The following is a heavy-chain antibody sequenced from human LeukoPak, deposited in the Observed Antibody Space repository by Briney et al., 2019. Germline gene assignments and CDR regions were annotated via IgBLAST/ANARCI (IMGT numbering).Heavy chain of an antibody. CDR2: INHRGST. Sequence: PSETLSLTCTVSGGSISSSNYDWGWIRKPPGKGLEWIASINHRGSTYYNPSLKSRVAISVDTSKNQFSLKVRSVTAADTAVYYCARQDYGDYGLGYFDYWGQGTLVTVSS. J-gene: IGHJ4*02. V-gene: IGHV4-39*01. CDR1: GGSISSSNYD. CDR3: ARQDYGDYGLGYFDY. D-gene: IGHD4-17*01.